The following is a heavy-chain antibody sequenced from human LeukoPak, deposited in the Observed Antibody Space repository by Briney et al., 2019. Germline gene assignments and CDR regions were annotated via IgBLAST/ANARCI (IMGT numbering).Heavy chain of an antibody. Sequence: GGSLRLSCAASGFTFSSSGMHWVRQAPGKGLEWVSTISGSGGSTYYADSVKGRFIISRDNSKNTLYLQMNSLRAEDTAVYYCAKDDFSGSPRVPDYWGQGTLVSVSS. J-gene: IGHJ4*02. D-gene: IGHD4-11*01. CDR1: GFTFSSSG. V-gene: IGHV3-23*01. CDR2: ISGSGGST. CDR3: AKDDFSGSPRVPDY.